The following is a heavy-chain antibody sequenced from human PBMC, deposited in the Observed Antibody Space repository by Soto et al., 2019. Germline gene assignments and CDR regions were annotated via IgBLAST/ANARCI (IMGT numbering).Heavy chain of an antibody. CDR1: GFTFSDYY. CDR2: ISSSGSTI. D-gene: IGHD3-10*01. V-gene: IGHV3-11*01. J-gene: IGHJ5*02. Sequence: QVQLVESGGGLVKPGGSLRLSCAASGFTFSDYYMSWIRQAPGKGLEWVSYISSSGSTIYYADSVKGRFTISRDNGKNALYLQMNSLRAEDTAVYYCASWGVTMVRGVIIPYNWFDPWGQGTLVTVSS. CDR3: ASWGVTMVRGVIIPYNWFDP.